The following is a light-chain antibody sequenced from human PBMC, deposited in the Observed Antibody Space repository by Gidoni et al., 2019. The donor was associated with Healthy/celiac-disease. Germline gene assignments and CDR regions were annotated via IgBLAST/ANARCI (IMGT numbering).Light chain of an antibody. CDR2: GAS. Sequence: EIVMTQSPATLSVSPGERATLSCRASQSVSSNLAGYQQKPGQAPSLLIYGASTRATGIPARFSGSGSGTEFTLTISSLQSEDFAVYYCQQYNNWPPWTFGQGTKVEIK. CDR1: QSVSSN. J-gene: IGKJ1*01. CDR3: QQYNNWPPWT. V-gene: IGKV3-15*01.